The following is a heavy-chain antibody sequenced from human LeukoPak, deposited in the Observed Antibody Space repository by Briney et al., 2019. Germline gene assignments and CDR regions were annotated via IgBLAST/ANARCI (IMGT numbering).Heavy chain of an antibody. CDR1: GYSFNAFY. CDR3: ARDGDYGGGSYYRGCIDS. V-gene: IGHV1-2*02. J-gene: IGHJ4*02. CDR2: IHLRRGDT. D-gene: IGHD3-10*01. Sequence: ASVKVSCKTSGYSFNAFYIHWVRQAPGPGLKWMGWIHLRRGDTNYAQKLQGRVTMTRDTSISTAYLDLSSLRSDDAAVYYCARDGDYGGGSYYRGCIDSWGQGTPVGV.